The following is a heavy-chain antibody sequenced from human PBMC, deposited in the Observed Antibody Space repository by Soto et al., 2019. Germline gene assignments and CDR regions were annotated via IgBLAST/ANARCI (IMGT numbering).Heavy chain of an antibody. CDR1: GGSDSRDIYY. Sequence: QVQLQESGPGLVKPSETLSLTCTVSGGSDSRDIYYWNWIRQPPGKGLQYIGYIYYTGSTNYNPSLKRRVTISVDTSKNQFSLSLRSVTAADTAVYYCARGTCATTSCPYTPHRGKFDSWGQGTLITVSS. J-gene: IGHJ4*02. CDR2: IYYTGST. CDR3: ARGTCATTSCPYTPHRGKFDS. D-gene: IGHD2-2*01. V-gene: IGHV4-61*01.